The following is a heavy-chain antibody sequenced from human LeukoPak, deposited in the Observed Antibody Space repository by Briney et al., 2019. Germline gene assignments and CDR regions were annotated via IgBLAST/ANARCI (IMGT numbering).Heavy chain of an antibody. Sequence: GGSLRLSCVASGFSFSSHWMHWVRQAPGKGLEWVSCINTDETSAVYAASVKGRFTVSRDNAKNTLYLQMTSLRAEDTAVYYCVRDVYTRRDSWYDVRSWANWAQGPQVTVSP. V-gene: IGHV3-74*01. J-gene: IGHJ4*02. CDR3: VRDVYTRRDSWYDVRSWAN. CDR2: INTDETSA. CDR1: GFSFSSHW. D-gene: IGHD6-13*01.